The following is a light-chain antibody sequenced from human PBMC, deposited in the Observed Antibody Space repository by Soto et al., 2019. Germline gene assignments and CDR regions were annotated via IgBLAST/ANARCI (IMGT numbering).Light chain of an antibody. CDR3: QSYDSSNYVV. CDR2: EDN. V-gene: IGLV6-57*04. CDR1: SGSIASNY. Sequence: NFMLTQPHSVSESPGKTVTISCTRSSGSIASNYVQWYQQRPGSAPTTVIYEDNQRPSGVPDRFSGSIDSSSNSASLTISGLKTEDEADYYCQSYDSSNYVVFGGGTKDTVL. J-gene: IGLJ2*01.